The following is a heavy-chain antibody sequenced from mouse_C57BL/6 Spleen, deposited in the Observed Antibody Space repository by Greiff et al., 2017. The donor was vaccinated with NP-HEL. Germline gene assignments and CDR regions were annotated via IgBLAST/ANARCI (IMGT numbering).Heavy chain of an antibody. D-gene: IGHD1-1*01. J-gene: IGHJ4*01. CDR2: ISSGGDYI. CDR1: GFTFSSYA. CDR3: TREDHYYGSSAYAMDY. Sequence: EVQRVESGEGLVKPGGSLKLSCAASGFTFSSYAMSWVRQTPEKRLEWVAYISSGGDYIYYADTVKGRFTISRDNARNTLYLQMSSLKSEDTAMYYCTREDHYYGSSAYAMDYWGQGTSVTVSS. V-gene: IGHV5-9-1*02.